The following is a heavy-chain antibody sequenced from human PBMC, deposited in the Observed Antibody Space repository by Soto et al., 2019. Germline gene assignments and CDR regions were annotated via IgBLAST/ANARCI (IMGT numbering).Heavy chain of an antibody. D-gene: IGHD6-13*01. CDR1: GYTFTSYG. J-gene: IGHJ6*02. V-gene: IGHV1-18*04. Sequence: CKASGYTFTSYGISWVRQAPGQGLEWMGWISAYNGNTNYAQKLQGRVTMTTDTSTSTAYMELRSLRSDDTAVYYCARVGVAAAGYYYYGMDVWGQGTTVTVSS. CDR3: ARVGVAAAGYYYYGMDV. CDR2: ISAYNGNT.